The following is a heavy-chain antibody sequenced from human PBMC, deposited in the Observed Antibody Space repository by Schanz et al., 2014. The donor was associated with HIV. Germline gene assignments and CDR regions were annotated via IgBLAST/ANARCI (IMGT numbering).Heavy chain of an antibody. Sequence: QVQLVQSGAEVKKPGSSVRISCQASGGTFNNFAVNWVRQAPGQGLEWMGWINPNSGGADSAQKFQGRVTMTRDTSISTAYLELSRLRSDDTAVYYCAREPNYSGFDSWGHGTLVTVSS. CDR3: AREPNYSGFDS. D-gene: IGHD5-12*01. CDR1: GGTFNNFA. J-gene: IGHJ5*01. CDR2: INPNSGGA. V-gene: IGHV1-2*02.